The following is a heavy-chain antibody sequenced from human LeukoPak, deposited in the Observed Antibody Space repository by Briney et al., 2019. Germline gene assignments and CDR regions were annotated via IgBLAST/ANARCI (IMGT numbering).Heavy chain of an antibody. J-gene: IGHJ4*02. CDR2: IYYSGST. CDR1: GGSISSGGYY. D-gene: IGHD3-10*01. V-gene: IGHV4-31*03. Sequence: SQALSLTCTVSGGSISSGGYYWSWIRQHPGKGLEWIGYIYYSGSTYYNPSLKSRVTISVDTSKNQFSLKLSSVTAADTAVYYCVRYSYYYASGSQFDYWGQGTLVTVSS. CDR3: VRYSYYYASGSQFDY.